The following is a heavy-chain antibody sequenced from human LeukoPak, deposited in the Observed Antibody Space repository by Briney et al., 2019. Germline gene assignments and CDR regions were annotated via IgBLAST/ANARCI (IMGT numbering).Heavy chain of an antibody. CDR1: GFTFSSYA. Sequence: GGSLRLSCAASGFTFSSYAMSWVRQAPGKGLEWVSTISGSGGTTYYADSVKGRFTISRDNSKNTLYLQMNSLRAEDTAVYYCAKDMYSSSYYFDYWGQGTLVTVSS. CDR3: AKDMYSSSYYFDY. V-gene: IGHV3-23*01. CDR2: ISGSGGTT. D-gene: IGHD6-13*01. J-gene: IGHJ4*02.